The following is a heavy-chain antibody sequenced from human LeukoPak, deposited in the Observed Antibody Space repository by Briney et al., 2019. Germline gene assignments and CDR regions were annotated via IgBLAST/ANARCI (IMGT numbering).Heavy chain of an antibody. Sequence: GGSLRLSCAASGFSVSNYYMSWVRQPPGKGLEWVSVMYTGGGRYYGDSVKGRFTISRDNSKNMVFLQMNSLRVEDTALYYCTRGQSYCGADCYSDWGQGTLVTVSS. CDR1: GFSVSNYY. D-gene: IGHD2-21*02. J-gene: IGHJ4*02. V-gene: IGHV3-66*01. CDR3: TRGQSYCGADCYSD. CDR2: MYTGGGR.